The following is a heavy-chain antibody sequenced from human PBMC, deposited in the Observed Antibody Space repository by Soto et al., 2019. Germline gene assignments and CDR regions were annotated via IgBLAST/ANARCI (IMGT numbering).Heavy chain of an antibody. CDR3: SGGGVRGVITRTRDYYGMDV. CDR2: IYPGDSDT. Sequence: GESLKISCKGSGYSFTSYWIGWVRQMPGKGLEWMGIIYPGDSDTRYSPSFQGQVTISADKSISTAYLQWSSLKATDTAMYYFSGGGVRGVITRTRDYYGMDVWGQGTTVTVSS. J-gene: IGHJ6*02. D-gene: IGHD3-10*01. CDR1: GYSFTSYW. V-gene: IGHV5-51*01.